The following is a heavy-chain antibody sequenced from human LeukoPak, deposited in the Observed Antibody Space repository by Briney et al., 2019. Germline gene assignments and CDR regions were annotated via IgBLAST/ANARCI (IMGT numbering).Heavy chain of an antibody. CDR3: ARDRGVVTPFDY. CDR2: INPNSGGT. D-gene: IGHD4-23*01. J-gene: IGHJ4*02. Sequence: GASVKVSCKASGYTFTGYYMHWVRQAPGQGLEWMGWINPNSGGTNYAQKFQGRVTMTRDTSISTAYMELSRLRSDDTPVYYCARDRGVVTPFDYWGQGTLVTVSS. CDR1: GYTFTGYY. V-gene: IGHV1-2*02.